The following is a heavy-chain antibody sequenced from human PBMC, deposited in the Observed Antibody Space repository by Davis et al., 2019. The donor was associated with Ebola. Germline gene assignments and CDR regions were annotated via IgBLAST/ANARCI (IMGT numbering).Heavy chain of an antibody. CDR3: ARLDSSDIVVVPAAIHLHYYYYYMDV. V-gene: IGHV1-69*13. D-gene: IGHD2-2*01. CDR1: GYTFTTSG. Sequence: SVKVSCKASGYTFTTSGISWVRQAPGQGLEWMGGIIPIFGTANYAQKFQGRVTLTADESTSTAYMELRSLRSDDTAVYYCARLDSSDIVVVPAAIHLHYYYYYMDVWGKGTTVTVSS. CDR2: IIPIFGTA. J-gene: IGHJ6*03.